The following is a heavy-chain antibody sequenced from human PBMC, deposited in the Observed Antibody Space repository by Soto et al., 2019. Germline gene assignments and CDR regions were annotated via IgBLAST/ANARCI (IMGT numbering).Heavy chain of an antibody. J-gene: IGHJ4*02. CDR2: ISYDGGSK. CDR3: AKEQLAMTVVVADYFDS. CDR1: GFTLSTYG. Sequence: QVQLVESGGGVVQPGKSLRLSCAASGFTLSTYGIHWVRQAPGKGLEWVALISYDGGSKYYGDSVKGRFIISRDNSHNTVSLQMNSLRADDTAVYFCAKEQLAMTVVVADYFDSWGQGTLVTVSS. V-gene: IGHV3-30*18. D-gene: IGHD3-22*01.